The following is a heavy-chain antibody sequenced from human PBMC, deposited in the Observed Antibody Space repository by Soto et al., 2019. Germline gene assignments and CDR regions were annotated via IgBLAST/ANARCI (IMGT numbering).Heavy chain of an antibody. V-gene: IGHV3-23*01. CDR1: GFKFSNYA. D-gene: IGHD3-16*01. CDR2: ISATGGGT. J-gene: IGHJ4*02. CDR3: AKDRRAGGNSAFYFDF. Sequence: GGSLRLSCAASGFKFSNYAMSWVRQAPGKGLEWVSLISATGGGTYYADSVKGRFTISRDNSHNTLYPQVHSLTAEDTAVYYCAKDRRAGGNSAFYFDFWGQGAQVTVSS.